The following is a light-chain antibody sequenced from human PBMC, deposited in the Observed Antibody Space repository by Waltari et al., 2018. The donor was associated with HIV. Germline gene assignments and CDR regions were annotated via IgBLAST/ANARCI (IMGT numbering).Light chain of an antibody. J-gene: IGLJ2*01. CDR2: DVN. CDR1: SSDVGSYNL. CDR3: SSYATAGTYVL. V-gene: IGLV2-23*02. Sequence: QSALTQPASVSGSPGQSITISCTGTSSDVGSYNLVSWYQQHPGKAPKLMISDVNKRPSGFTNRFSGAKSGNTASLTSLGRQADEEADYYCSSYATAGTYVLFGGGTKLTGL.